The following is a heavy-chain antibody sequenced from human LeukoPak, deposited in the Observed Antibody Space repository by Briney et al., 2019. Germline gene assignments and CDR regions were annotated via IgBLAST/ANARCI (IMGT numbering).Heavy chain of an antibody. CDR2: IIPIFGTA. CDR1: GGSFSSEA. D-gene: IGHD3-3*01. V-gene: IGHV1-69*05. Sequence: SVKVSCKAFGGSFSSEAISWVRQAPGQGLEWMGGIIPIFGTANYAQKFQGRVTITTDESTSTAYMEVSSLRSEDTAVYYCGTYPNGVVSSRWGQGTLVTVSS. J-gene: IGHJ4*02. CDR3: GTYPNGVVSSR.